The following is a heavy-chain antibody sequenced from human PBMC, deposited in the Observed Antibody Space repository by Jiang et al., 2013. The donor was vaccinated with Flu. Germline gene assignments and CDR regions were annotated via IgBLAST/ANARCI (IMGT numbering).Heavy chain of an antibody. CDR3: AREGFITKILGXAFDI. Sequence: YGAEVKKPGASVKVSCKTSGYSFNSYGITWVRQAPGQGLEWMGWISGYNGNTDYAQKFQGRVTMTTDTSTTTAYMELRGLRSDDTAVYYCAREGFITKILGXAFDIVGPRD. CDR1: GYSFNSYG. J-gene: IGHJ3*02. V-gene: IGHV1-18*04. CDR2: ISGYNGNT. D-gene: IGHD3-16*02.